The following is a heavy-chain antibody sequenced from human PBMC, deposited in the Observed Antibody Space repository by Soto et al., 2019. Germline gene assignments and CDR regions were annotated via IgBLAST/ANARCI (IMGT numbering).Heavy chain of an antibody. Sequence: QVQLQESGPGLVKPSETLSLTCSASGGSISSYYWSWIQQPPGKGLVWIGYIYYSGSTNYNPSLQGRVTISVDTPNNQFSLKLNSLPAADPAVYYCARGILSGYLPFDYRGPGTLVTVSS. CDR2: IYYSGST. CDR3: ARGILSGYLPFDY. J-gene: IGHJ4*02. V-gene: IGHV4-59*01. CDR1: GGSISSYY. D-gene: IGHD3-22*01.